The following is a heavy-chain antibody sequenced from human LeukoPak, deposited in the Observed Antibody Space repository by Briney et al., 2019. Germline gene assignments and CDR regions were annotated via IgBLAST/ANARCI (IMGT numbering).Heavy chain of an antibody. Sequence: PGGSLRLSCAASVFTLSSSWMHWVRPAPGKGRVWVSRIYSVGSSTIHADTVQGRFTISRDNAKTSLYLQMNSLRAEDTAVYYCSRDHYDSSGYYYGDYWGQGTLVTVSS. J-gene: IGHJ4*02. CDR1: VFTLSSSW. D-gene: IGHD3-22*01. CDR2: IYSVGSST. V-gene: IGHV3-74*01. CDR3: SRDHYDSSGYYYGDY.